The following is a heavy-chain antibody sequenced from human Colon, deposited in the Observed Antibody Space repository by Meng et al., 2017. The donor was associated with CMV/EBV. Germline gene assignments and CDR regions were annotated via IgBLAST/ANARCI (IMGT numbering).Heavy chain of an antibody. V-gene: IGHV3-21*06. CDR3: ARVGGYCSGRNCYGSLDY. D-gene: IGHD2-15*01. Sequence: SSNSMNRCRQATGRGPEEVSFISDVSSYIQYADSVRGRFTISRENANNLLYLQMNSLRAEDTAVYYCARVGGYCSGRNCYGSLDYWGQGALVTVSS. CDR1: SSNS. CDR2: ISDVSSYI. J-gene: IGHJ4*02.